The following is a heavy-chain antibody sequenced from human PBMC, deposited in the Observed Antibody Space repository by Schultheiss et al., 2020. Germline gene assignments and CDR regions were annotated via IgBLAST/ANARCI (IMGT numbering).Heavy chain of an antibody. Sequence: GGSLRLSCAASGFTFSSYAMNWVRQAPGKGLEWVSPISGSGGSADSVKGRFTISRDNSKNTLYLQMNSLRAEDTAIYYCARVDGDYDYYYYGMDVWGKGTTVTVVS. CDR2: ISGSGG. CDR3: ARVDGDYDYYYYGMDV. D-gene: IGHD4-17*01. J-gene: IGHJ6*04. CDR1: GFTFSSYA. V-gene: IGHV3-23*01.